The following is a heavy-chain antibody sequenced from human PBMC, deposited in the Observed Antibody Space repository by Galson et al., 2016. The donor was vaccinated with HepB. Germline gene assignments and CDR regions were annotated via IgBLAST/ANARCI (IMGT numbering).Heavy chain of an antibody. J-gene: IGHJ6*02. CDR3: ARGPRYQVHYAMDV. CDR1: GFTFTQCW. CDR2: INNDGSST. D-gene: IGHD2-2*01. V-gene: IGHV3-74*01. Sequence: SLRLSCAASGFTFTQCWMHWVRLAPGKGLAWVARINNDGSSTNYADSAKGRFTISRANVENTVYLQMNSLTVEDTAIYFCARGPRYQVHYAMDVWGQGTTVTVS.